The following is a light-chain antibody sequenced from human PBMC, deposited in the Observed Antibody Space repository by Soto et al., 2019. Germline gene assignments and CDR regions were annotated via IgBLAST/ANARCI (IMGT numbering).Light chain of an antibody. J-gene: IGKJ1*01. CDR1: QSISSY. V-gene: IGKV1-39*01. CDR2: SAS. Sequence: DIQMTQSPSSLSASVGDRVTITCRASQSISSYLNCYQQKPGKALKLLIYSASSLQSGVPSRFSGSGSGTDFTLTISSLQPEDFATYYCQQSYSTPRTFGQGTKVEIK. CDR3: QQSYSTPRT.